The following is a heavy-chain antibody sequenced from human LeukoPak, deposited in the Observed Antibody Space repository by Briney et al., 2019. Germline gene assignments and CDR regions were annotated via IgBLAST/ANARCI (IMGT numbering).Heavy chain of an antibody. CDR1: GFTFSSYS. CDR2: ISSSSSTI. CDR3: AKDDGGFNYMDV. D-gene: IGHD4-23*01. Sequence: GGSLRLSCAASGFTFSSYSMNWVRQAPGKGLEWVSYISSSSSTIYYADSVKGRFTISRDNAKNTLYPQMNSLRAEDTAVYYCAKDDGGFNYMDVWGKGTTVTVSS. V-gene: IGHV3-48*04. J-gene: IGHJ6*03.